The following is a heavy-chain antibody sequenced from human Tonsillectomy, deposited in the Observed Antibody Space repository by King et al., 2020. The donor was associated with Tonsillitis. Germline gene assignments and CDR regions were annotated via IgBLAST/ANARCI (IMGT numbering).Heavy chain of an antibody. CDR1: GFTFSSYA. CDR3: AKDRHDLVARTYVYYGMDV. J-gene: IGHJ6*02. CDR2: ISYDGSNK. V-gene: IGHV3-30*18. D-gene: IGHD6-6*01. Sequence: VQLVESGGGVVQPGRSLRLSCAASGFTFSSYAMHWVRQAPGKGLEWVAVISYDGSNKYYADSVKGRFTVSRDNSKNTLYLQMNSPRTEDTAVYYCAKDRHDLVARTYVYYGMDVWGQGTTVTVSS.